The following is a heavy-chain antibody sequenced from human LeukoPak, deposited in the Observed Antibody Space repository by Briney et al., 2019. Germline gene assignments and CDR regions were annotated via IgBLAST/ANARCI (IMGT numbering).Heavy chain of an antibody. V-gene: IGHV3-21*01. CDR1: GFTFSNYN. J-gene: IGHJ4*02. D-gene: IGHD6-13*01. CDR3: ARAATTGTVDY. CDR2: ISSSSSYI. Sequence: SGGSLRLSCVASGFTFSNYNMNWVRQAPGKGLEWVSFISSSSSYIYYADSVKGRFTFSRDNAKNSLFLQMNSLRAEDTAVYYCARAATTGTVDYWGQGTLVTVSS.